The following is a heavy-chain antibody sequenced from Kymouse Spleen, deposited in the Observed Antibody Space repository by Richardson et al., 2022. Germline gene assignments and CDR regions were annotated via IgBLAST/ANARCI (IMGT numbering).Heavy chain of an antibody. CDR1: GGSISSYY. CDR2: IYYSGST. D-gene: IGHD1-26*01. V-gene: IGHV4-59*01. Sequence: QVQLQESGPGLVKPSETLSLTCTVSGGSISSYYWSWIRQPPGKGLEWIGYIYYSGSTNYNPSLKSRVTISVDTSKNQFSLKLSSVTAADTAVYYCARASRWEPLAFDIWGQGTMVTVSS. J-gene: IGHJ3*02. CDR3: ARASRWEPLAFDI.